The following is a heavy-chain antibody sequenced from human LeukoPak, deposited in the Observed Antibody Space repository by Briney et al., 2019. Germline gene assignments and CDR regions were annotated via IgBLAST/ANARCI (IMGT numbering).Heavy chain of an antibody. D-gene: IGHD4-17*01. V-gene: IGHV3-21*01. CDR2: ISSSSSYI. CDR3: AKRPSDYGDYVSYFDY. Sequence: GGSLRLSCAASGFTFSSYSMNWVRQAPGKGLEWVSSISSSSSYIYYADSVKGRFTISRDNSKDTLYLQMNSLRAEDMAVYYCAKRPSDYGDYVSYFDYWGQGTLVTVSS. J-gene: IGHJ4*02. CDR1: GFTFSSYS.